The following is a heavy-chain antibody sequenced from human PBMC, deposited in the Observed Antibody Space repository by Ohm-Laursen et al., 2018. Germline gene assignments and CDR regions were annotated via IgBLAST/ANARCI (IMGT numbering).Heavy chain of an antibody. Sequence: SETLSLTWTVYGGSFSPYYWNWIRQPPGKGLEWIGEINHSGTTNYNPSLKSRVTISVDTSKNQFSLKLSSVTAADTAVYYCARGPLHCWFDPWGQGTLVTVSS. CDR2: INHSGTT. J-gene: IGHJ5*02. V-gene: IGHV4-34*01. CDR1: GGSFSPYY. CDR3: ARGPLHCWFDP.